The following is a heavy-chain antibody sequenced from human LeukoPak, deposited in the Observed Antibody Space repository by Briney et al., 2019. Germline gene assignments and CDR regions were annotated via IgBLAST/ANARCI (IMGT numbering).Heavy chain of an antibody. CDR1: GDSITSYH. D-gene: IGHD2-21*01. J-gene: IGHJ5*02. CDR3: ARLVVASILDWFDP. V-gene: IGHV4-4*09. CDR2: IHTRGNT. Sequence: SETLSLTCTVSGDSITSYHWSWIRQPPGKGQEWIGYIHTRGNTGYNPSLKTRVTISGDASKNQRSLKLSSVTAADTAVYYCARLVVASILDWFDPWGQGALVIVTS.